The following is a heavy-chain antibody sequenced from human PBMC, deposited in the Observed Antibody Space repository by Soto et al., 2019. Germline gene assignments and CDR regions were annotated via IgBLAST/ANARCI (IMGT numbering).Heavy chain of an antibody. CDR1: GFTLSSYG. Sequence: QVQLVESGGGVVQPGRSLRLSCAASGFTLSSYGMHWVRQAPGKGLEWVAVIWYDGDKKYYADSVKVRFTISRDESKNTVYLHMSSLRGEDTGVYYCARGSAGSESVVVVPAIDSYSFDTWGQGTLVSVSS. J-gene: IGHJ4*02. D-gene: IGHD2-15*01. CDR3: ARGSAGSESVVVVPAIDSYSFDT. CDR2: IWYDGDKK. V-gene: IGHV3-33*01.